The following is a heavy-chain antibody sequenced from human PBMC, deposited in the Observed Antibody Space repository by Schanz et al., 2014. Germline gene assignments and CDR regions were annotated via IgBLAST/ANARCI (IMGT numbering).Heavy chain of an antibody. CDR3: ARGPSTGAFDI. Sequence: QVQLVQSGAEVKKPGASVKVSCEASGYTFTSYYIHWFRQAPGQGLEWMGLINPSSGTTRIAQNFQGRLTVTRDTSTSTVNMELSSLRSEDTAVYFCARGPSTGAFDIWGQGTMVTVSS. CDR2: INPSSGTT. V-gene: IGHV1-46*03. CDR1: GYTFTSYY. J-gene: IGHJ3*02.